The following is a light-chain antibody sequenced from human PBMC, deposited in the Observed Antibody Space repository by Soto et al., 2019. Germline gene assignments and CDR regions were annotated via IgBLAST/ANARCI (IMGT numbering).Light chain of an antibody. CDR3: QQYKSFWT. V-gene: IGKV1-5*01. CDR2: DAS. J-gene: IGKJ1*01. CDR1: QNIGTS. Sequence: DIQMTQSPSTLSASVRDRVPNTCRASQNIGTSLAWYQQTPGKAPKLLISDASTLESGVPSRFSGSCSGTEFTLTISSLQPDDFATYYCQQYKSFWTFGQGTKVDIK.